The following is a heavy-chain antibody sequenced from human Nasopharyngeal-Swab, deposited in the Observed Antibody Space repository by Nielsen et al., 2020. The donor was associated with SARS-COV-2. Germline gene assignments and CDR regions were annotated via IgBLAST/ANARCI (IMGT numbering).Heavy chain of an antibody. CDR3: ARARGQPHNYYYYGMDV. Sequence: ASAKVSCKASGYTFTSYAMNWVRQAPGQGLEWMGWINTNTGNPTYAQGFTGRFVFSLDTSVSTAYLQISSLKAEDTAVYYCARARGQPHNYYYYGMDVWGQGTTVTVSS. V-gene: IGHV7-4-1*02. J-gene: IGHJ6*02. CDR2: INTNTGNP. CDR1: GYTFTSYA.